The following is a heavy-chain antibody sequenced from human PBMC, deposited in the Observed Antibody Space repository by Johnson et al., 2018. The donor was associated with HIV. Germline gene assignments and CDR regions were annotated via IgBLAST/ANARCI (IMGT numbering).Heavy chain of an antibody. CDR3: ANGGKYSSGWYESAFDI. D-gene: IGHD6-19*01. J-gene: IGHJ3*02. CDR2: ISGSGGST. V-gene: IGHV3-23*04. Sequence: QLVESGGGLVQPGGSLRLSCAASGFTFSSYAMSWVRQAPGKELEWVSAISGSGGSTFYADSVKGRFTISRDNSKNPLYRQMNSLRAEDTAICYYANGGKYSSGWYESAFDIWCQGTLVTVSS. CDR1: GFTFSSYA.